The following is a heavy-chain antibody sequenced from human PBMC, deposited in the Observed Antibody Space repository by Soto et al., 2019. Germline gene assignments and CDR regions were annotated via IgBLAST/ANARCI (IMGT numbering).Heavy chain of an antibody. CDR1: GFTFSSYS. CDR3: ATDGTVTTQGVLDY. D-gene: IGHD1-7*01. J-gene: IGHJ4*02. Sequence: VGSLRLSCAASGFTFSSYSMNWVRQAPGKGLEWASYISSSSSTIYYADSGKGRFTTSRDNAKNSLYLQMNSLRNEDTAVYYCATDGTVTTQGVLDYWGQGTLVTVSS. CDR2: ISSSSSTI. V-gene: IGHV3-48*02.